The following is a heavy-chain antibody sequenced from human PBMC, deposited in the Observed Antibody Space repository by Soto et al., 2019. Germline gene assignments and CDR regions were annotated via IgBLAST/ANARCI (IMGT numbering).Heavy chain of an antibody. J-gene: IGHJ4*02. CDR2: INQDDSEK. Sequence: EVQLVESGGGLVQRGGSLRLSCTASGFTFTSYWMSWVRQAPGKGLEWVANINQDDSEKYFVDSVKGRFSISRDNAKNSLQQQMNSLRAEDTAVYHCARDVVGARDYWGQGTLVTVSS. CDR1: GFTFTSYW. V-gene: IGHV3-7*05. CDR3: ARDVVGARDY. D-gene: IGHD2-21*01.